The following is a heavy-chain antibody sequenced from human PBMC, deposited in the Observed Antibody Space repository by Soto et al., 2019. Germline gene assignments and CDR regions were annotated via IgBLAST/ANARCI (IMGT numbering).Heavy chain of an antibody. V-gene: IGHV3-30*18. J-gene: IGHJ4*02. CDR3: VKDLNN. CDR2: ISSDGSIE. Sequence: QVQLVESGGGVVQPGRSLRLSCVGSGFIFSNNGMHWVRQAPGKGLEGVAFISSDGSIEYYADSVKGRFTISRDNSKNTLFLQVNSLSAEDTAIYYCVKDLNNWGQGTLVTVSS. CDR1: GFIFSNNG.